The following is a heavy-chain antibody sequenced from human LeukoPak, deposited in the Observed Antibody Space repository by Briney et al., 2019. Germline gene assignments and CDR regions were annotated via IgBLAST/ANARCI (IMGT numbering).Heavy chain of an antibody. D-gene: IGHD3-22*01. Sequence: KPSETLSLTCAVYGGSFSGYYWSWIRQPPGKGLEWIGEIYHSGSTNYNPSLKSRVTISVDKSKNQFSLKLSSVTAADTVVYYCARASYYYDSSGIGGYYFDYWGQGTLVTVSS. CDR3: ARASYYYDSSGIGGYYFDY. J-gene: IGHJ4*02. CDR2: IYHSGST. V-gene: IGHV4-34*01. CDR1: GGSFSGYY.